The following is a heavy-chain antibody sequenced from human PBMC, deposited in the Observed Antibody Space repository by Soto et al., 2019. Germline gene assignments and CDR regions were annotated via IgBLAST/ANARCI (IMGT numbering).Heavy chain of an antibody. CDR1: GFSFSTYG. CDR3: ARDPASVGYHFDL. V-gene: IGHV3-33*01. Sequence: QVQLVESGGGVVQPGRSLKLSCAASGFSFSTYGFHWVRQAPGKGPVWVAVIWFDGSKKYYADSVEGRFTISRDNSKNTLFLQMNTLRDEDTAVYYCARDPASVGYHFDLWGQGTLVTVSS. J-gene: IGHJ4*02. D-gene: IGHD6-13*01. CDR2: IWFDGSKK.